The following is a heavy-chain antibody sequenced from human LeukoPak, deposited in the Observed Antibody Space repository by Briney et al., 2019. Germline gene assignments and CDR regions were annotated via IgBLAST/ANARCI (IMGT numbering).Heavy chain of an antibody. CDR3: ARETIDYGDYAGFGY. V-gene: IGHV3-11*04. CDR2: ISSSGSTI. CDR1: GFIFSDYY. J-gene: IGHJ4*02. Sequence: GSLRLSCAASGFIFSDYYMSWIRQAPGKGLEWVSYISSSGSTIYYADSVKGRFTISRDNAKNSLYLQMNSLRAEDTAVYYCARETIDYGDYAGFGYWGQGTRVTVSS. D-gene: IGHD4-17*01.